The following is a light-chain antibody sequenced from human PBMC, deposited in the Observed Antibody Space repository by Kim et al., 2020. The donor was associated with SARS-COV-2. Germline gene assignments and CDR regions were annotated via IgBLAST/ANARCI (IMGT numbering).Light chain of an antibody. CDR1: QGISNY. V-gene: IGKV1-16*02. CDR3: QQYNSYPLT. Sequence: ASVRDRVTITWRASQGISNYLALFQQKPRKPPKSLIYAASSLQSGVPSKFSGSGSGTDFTLTISSLQPEDFATYYCQQYNSYPLTFGGGTKVDIK. CDR2: AAS. J-gene: IGKJ4*01.